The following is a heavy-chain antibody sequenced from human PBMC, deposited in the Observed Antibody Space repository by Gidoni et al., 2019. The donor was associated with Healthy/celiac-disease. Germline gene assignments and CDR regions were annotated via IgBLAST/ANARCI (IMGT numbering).Heavy chain of an antibody. D-gene: IGHD3-10*01. CDR3: ARRFGIAWYDY. CDR1: GSTFSYDY. Sequence: QVQLVESGGGLGRPGGSLRLAWAAAGSTFSYDYMSWIRQAPGKGLEWVCYISSTSRDTHYAVSVKARYTLSRDNAKTSLYLHTTSLSAADTAVYYCARRFGIAWYDYWGQGTLVTVSS. V-gene: IGHV3-11*06. CDR2: ISSTSRDT. J-gene: IGHJ4*02.